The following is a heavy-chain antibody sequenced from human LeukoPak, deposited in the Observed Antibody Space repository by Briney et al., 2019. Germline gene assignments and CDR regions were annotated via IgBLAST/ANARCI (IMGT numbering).Heavy chain of an antibody. V-gene: IGHV4-31*03. CDR2: IYYSGST. CDR1: GGSISSGGYY. Sequence: SQTLSLTCTVPGGSISSGGYYWSWIRQHPGKGLEWIGYIYYSGSTYYNPSLKSRVTISVDTSKNQFSLKLSSVTAADTAVYYCAREVGFWSGPHWFDPWGQGTLVTVSS. D-gene: IGHD3-3*01. CDR3: AREVGFWSGPHWFDP. J-gene: IGHJ5*02.